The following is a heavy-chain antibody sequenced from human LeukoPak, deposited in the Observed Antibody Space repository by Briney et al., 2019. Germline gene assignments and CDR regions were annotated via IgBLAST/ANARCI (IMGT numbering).Heavy chain of an antibody. J-gene: IGHJ4*02. CDR3: NRPGYGDAPYVDY. V-gene: IGHV3-73*01. D-gene: IGHD4-17*01. Sequence: GGSLRLSCAASGFTFSGSAMHWVRQASGKGREWVGRIRSKANSYATVYAASVKGRFTISRDDSKNTAYLQMNSLKTEDTGVYYCNRPGYGDAPYVDYWGQGTLVTVSS. CDR2: IRSKANSYAT. CDR1: GFTFSGSA.